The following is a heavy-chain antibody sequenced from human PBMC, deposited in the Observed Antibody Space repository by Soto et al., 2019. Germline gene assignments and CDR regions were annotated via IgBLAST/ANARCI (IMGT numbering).Heavy chain of an antibody. J-gene: IGHJ6*02. Sequence: EVQLVESGGGLVQPGGSLRLSCAASGFTFSSYLMSWVRQAPGKGLEWVANIKQDGSEKYYVDSVKGRFTISRDNAKNSLYLQMNSLRAEDTAVYYCRGRSGYYLGYYYYGMDVWGQGTTVTVSS. V-gene: IGHV3-7*03. CDR1: GFTFSSYL. CDR2: IKQDGSEK. CDR3: RGRSGYYLGYYYYGMDV. D-gene: IGHD3-22*01.